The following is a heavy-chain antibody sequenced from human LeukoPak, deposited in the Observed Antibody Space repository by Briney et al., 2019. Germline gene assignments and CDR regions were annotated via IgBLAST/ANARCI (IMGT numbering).Heavy chain of an antibody. V-gene: IGHV3-48*04. Sequence: GGSLRLSCVASGFALSTYSMSWVRQAPGKGLEWVSFISSSSSRVEYADSVKGRFTSSRDNAKNSLYLQMNSLRAEDTAVYYCATVHDRDYYDSSGPGGAWGQGTLVTVSS. CDR3: ATVHDRDYYDSSGPGGA. D-gene: IGHD3-22*01. J-gene: IGHJ5*02. CDR2: ISSSSSRV. CDR1: GFALSTYS.